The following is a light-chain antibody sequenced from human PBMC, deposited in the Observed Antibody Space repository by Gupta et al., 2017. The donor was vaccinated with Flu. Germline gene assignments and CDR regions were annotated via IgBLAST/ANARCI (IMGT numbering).Light chain of an antibody. CDR2: DTA. CDR1: RTMTTY. CDR3: QQSYGTPVT. Sequence: GDSVTSSCRASRTMTTYLNWYQQKLGRAPTLLIHDTATLQAGVPSRFSGSGSGTEFTLTITSLQPADFATYYCQQSYGTPVTFGPGTKVAI. V-gene: IGKV1-39*01. J-gene: IGKJ3*01.